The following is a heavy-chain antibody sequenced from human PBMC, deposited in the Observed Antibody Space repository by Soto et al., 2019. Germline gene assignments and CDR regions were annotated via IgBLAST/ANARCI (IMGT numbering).Heavy chain of an antibody. CDR2: ISGSGGST. CDR3: AKSHGDCSSTSCRQYFDY. D-gene: IGHD2-2*03. V-gene: IGHV3-23*01. Sequence: PGGSLRLSCAASGFTFNSYWMHWVRQVPGKGLVWVSGISGSGGSTYYADSVKGRFTISRDNSKNTLYLQMNSLRAEDTAVYYCAKSHGDCSSTSCRQYFDYWGQGTLVTVSS. CDR1: GFTFNSYW. J-gene: IGHJ4*02.